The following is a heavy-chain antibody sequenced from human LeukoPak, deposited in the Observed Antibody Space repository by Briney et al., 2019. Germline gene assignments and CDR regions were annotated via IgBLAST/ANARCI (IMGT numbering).Heavy chain of an antibody. Sequence: GGSLGLSCAASGFTVSSNYMSWVRQAPGKGLEWVSVIYSGGSTYYADSVKGRFTISRDNSKNTLYLQMNSLRAEDTAVYYCAGHHQAYSRTYWGQGTLVTVSS. J-gene: IGHJ4*02. CDR3: AGHHQAYSRTY. D-gene: IGHD6-13*01. CDR1: GFTVSSNY. CDR2: IYSGGST. V-gene: IGHV3-53*01.